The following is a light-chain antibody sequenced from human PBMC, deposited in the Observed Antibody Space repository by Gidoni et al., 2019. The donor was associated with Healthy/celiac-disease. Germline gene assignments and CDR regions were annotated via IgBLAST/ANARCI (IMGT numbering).Light chain of an antibody. Sequence: EIVMTQSPATLSVSPGERATLSCRASQSVSRNLAWYQQKPGQAPRLLIYGASTWATGIPARFSGSGSGTEFTLTISSLQSEDFAVYYCQQYNNWPRTFGQGTKVEIK. V-gene: IGKV3-15*01. CDR2: GAS. J-gene: IGKJ1*01. CDR1: QSVSRN. CDR3: QQYNNWPRT.